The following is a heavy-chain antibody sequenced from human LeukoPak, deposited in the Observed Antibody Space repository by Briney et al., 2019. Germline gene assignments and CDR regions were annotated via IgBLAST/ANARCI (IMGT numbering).Heavy chain of an antibody. Sequence: GGSLRLSCAASGFTFSNYGMSWVRQAPGKGLEWVSSVGGSGHSTHYADSVRGRFTISRDNSKNTLYLQMNILRAEDTAMYYCARRGRASVTTSLYCFDYWGQGTLVTVSS. D-gene: IGHD4-17*01. J-gene: IGHJ4*02. CDR3: ARRGRASVTTSLYCFDY. CDR1: GFTFSNYG. CDR2: VGGSGHST. V-gene: IGHV3-23*01.